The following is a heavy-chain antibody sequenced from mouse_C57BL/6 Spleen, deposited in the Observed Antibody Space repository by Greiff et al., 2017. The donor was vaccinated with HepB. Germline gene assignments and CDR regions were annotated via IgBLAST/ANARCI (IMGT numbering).Heavy chain of an antibody. Sequence: ESGPGLVKPSQSLSLTCSVTGYSITSGYYWNWIRQFPGNKLEWMGYISYDGRNNYNPSLKNRISITRDTSKNQFFLKLNSVTTEDTATYYCARGGLTFDDWGQGTTLTVSS. D-gene: IGHD2-4*01. J-gene: IGHJ2*01. CDR1: GYSITSGYY. CDR2: ISYDGRN. CDR3: ARGGLTFDD. V-gene: IGHV3-6*01.